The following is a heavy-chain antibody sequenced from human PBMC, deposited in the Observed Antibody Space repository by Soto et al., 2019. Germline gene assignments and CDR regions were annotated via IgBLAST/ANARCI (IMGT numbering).Heavy chain of an antibody. D-gene: IGHD3-10*01. V-gene: IGHV3-48*01. CDR2: ISSSSSTI. J-gene: IGHJ4*02. CDR3: WRFGDASDY. CDR1: GFTFSSYS. Sequence: GGSLRLSCAASGFTFSSYSMNWVRQAPGKGLEWVSYISSSSSTIYYADSVKGRFTISRDNAKNSLYLQMNSLRAEDTAVYYCWRFGDASDYWGQGTLVTVSS.